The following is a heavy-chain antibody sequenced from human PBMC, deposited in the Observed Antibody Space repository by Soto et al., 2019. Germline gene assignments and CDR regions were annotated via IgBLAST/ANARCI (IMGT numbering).Heavy chain of an antibody. V-gene: IGHV2-5*02. CDR1: GFSLTTRGVG. Sequence: QITLKESGPTLVKPTQTLTLTCTFSGFSLTTRGVGVGWIRHPPGKALEWLALIYWDDEKRYSPSLTSRLTITKDTSKNQVVLTVTNMDPVDTATYYCAHDSSDWYGFDYWGPGTLVTVSS. CDR3: AHDSSDWYGFDY. D-gene: IGHD6-19*01. J-gene: IGHJ4*02. CDR2: IYWDDEK.